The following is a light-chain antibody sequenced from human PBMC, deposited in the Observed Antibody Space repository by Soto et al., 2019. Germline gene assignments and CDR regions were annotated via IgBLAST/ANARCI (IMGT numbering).Light chain of an antibody. CDR2: DAS. V-gene: IGKV1-5*01. CDR3: QQYESYSPWT. CDR1: QSISSW. Sequence: DIQMTQSPSALSASVGDRATITCRASQSISSWLAWYQQKPGKAPKLLIYDASTLQSGVPSRYSGSGSGTEFTLTISNLQHDDFATYYCQQYESYSPWTFGQGTKVEIK. J-gene: IGKJ1*01.